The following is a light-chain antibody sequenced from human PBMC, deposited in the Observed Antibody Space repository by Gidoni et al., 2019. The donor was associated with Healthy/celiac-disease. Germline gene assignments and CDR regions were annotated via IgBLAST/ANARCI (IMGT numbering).Light chain of an antibody. CDR3: QQYGSSGT. CDR1: KSVSSSY. J-gene: IGKJ3*01. V-gene: IGKV3-20*01. Sequence: ETVLTQSPRTLSSSPGERATTSCRTSKSVSSSYLAWYQQKPGQAPRILIYGASSRATGITDRFSGSGSGTNFTITIRGLEHEDFEVYYCQQYGSSGTFGHGTKVDIK. CDR2: GAS.